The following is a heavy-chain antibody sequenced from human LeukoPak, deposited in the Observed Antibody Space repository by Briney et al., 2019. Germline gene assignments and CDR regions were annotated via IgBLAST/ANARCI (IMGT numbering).Heavy chain of an antibody. D-gene: IGHD6-13*01. CDR2: ISHDGSRK. V-gene: IGHV3-30*03. CDR1: GFTFSSYG. CDR3: ARDEGIASYFDY. Sequence: GGSLKLSCAASGFTFSSYGMAWVRQAPGKGLEWMAVISHDGSRKYYADSVKGRFTISRDNSKNTLYLQMNSLRVEDTAVYYCARDEGIASYFDYWGQGTLVTVSS. J-gene: IGHJ4*02.